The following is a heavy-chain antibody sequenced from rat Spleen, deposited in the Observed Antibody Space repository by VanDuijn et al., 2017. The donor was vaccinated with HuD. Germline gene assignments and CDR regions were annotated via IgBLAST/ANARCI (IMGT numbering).Heavy chain of an antibody. J-gene: IGHJ1*01. CDR3: ARAGYLRDWYFDF. D-gene: IGHD2-2*01. CDR1: GFTFSSFP. Sequence: EVQLVESGGGLVQAGRSMKLSCVASGFTFSSFPMAWVRQAPTMGLEWVATISYDGSDTYYRDSVKGRFSISRDDAKSTLYLQMDSLRSEDTATYHCARAGYLRDWYFDFWGPGAMVTVSS. V-gene: IGHV5-46*01. CDR2: ISYDGSDT.